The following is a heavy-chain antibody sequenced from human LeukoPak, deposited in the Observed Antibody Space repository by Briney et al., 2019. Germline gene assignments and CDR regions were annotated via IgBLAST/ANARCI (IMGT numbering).Heavy chain of an antibody. CDR3: AGGIQGYLFDY. D-gene: IGHD1-1*01. V-gene: IGHV4-34*01. J-gene: IGHJ4*02. Sequence: PSETLSLTCAVYGGSFSGYYWSWIRQPPGKGLEWIGEINHSGSTNYNPSLKSRVTISVDTSKNQFSLKLSSVTAADTAGYYCAGGIQGYLFDYWGQGTLVTVSS. CDR1: GGSFSGYY. CDR2: INHSGST.